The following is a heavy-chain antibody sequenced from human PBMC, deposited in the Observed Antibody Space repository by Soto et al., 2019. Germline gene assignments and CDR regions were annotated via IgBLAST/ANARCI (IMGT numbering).Heavy chain of an antibody. CDR1: GGSISSGDYY. CDR3: ARVGFGELLAPGMDV. V-gene: IGHV4-30-4*01. J-gene: IGHJ6*02. D-gene: IGHD3-10*01. Sequence: QVQLQESGPGLVKPSQTLSLTCTVSGGSISSGDYYWSWIRQPPGKGLEWIGYIYYSGSTYYNPSLQSRVTIPGDTSKNQFSLKLSSVTAADTAVYYCARVGFGELLAPGMDVWGQGTTVTVSS. CDR2: IYYSGST.